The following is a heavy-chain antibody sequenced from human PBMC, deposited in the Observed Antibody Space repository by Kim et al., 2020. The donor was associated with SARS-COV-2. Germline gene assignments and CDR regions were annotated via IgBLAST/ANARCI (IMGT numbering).Heavy chain of an antibody. D-gene: IGHD1-26*01. Sequence: SETLSLTCAVYGGSFSGYYWSWIRPPPGKGLEWIGEINHSGSTNYNPSLKSRVTISVDTSKNQFSLKLSSVTAPDTAVYYCASQFGGSIRRPRGMDVWGQETTVTVS. CDR3: ASQFGGSIRRPRGMDV. CDR1: GGSFSGYY. J-gene: IGHJ6*02. CDR2: INHSGST. V-gene: IGHV4-34*01.